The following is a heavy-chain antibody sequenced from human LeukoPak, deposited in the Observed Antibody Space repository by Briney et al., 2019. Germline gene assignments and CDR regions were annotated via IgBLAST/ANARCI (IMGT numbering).Heavy chain of an antibody. CDR3: AKGGPGDGNWFDL. CDR2: ISYDGSNK. D-gene: IGHD2-21*02. CDR1: GFTFSGYD. V-gene: IGHV3-30*18. Sequence: PGGSLRLSCVASGFTFSGYDIHWVRQAPGKGPEWVTLISYDGSNKYYADSVKGRFTISRDNPKNTLYLQMNSLRGEDTAVYYCAKGGPGDGNWFDLWGQGTLVTVSS. J-gene: IGHJ5*02.